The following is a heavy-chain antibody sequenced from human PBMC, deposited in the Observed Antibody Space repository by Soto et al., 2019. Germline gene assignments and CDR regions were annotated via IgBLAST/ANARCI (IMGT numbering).Heavy chain of an antibody. D-gene: IGHD3-3*02. CDR2: ISGSGGST. CDR1: GFTFSSYA. CDR3: ARLGAFYQSLDP. Sequence: GGSLRLSCAASGFTFSSYAMSWVRQAPGKGLEWVSAISGSGGSTYYADSVKGRFTISRDNSKNTLYLQMNSLRAEDTAVYYCARLGAFYQSLDPWGPGTLVTVSS. J-gene: IGHJ5*02. V-gene: IGHV3-23*01.